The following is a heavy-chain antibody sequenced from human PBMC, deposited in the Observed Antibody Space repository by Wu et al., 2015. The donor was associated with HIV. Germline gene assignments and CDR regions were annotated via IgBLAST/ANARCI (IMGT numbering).Heavy chain of an antibody. CDR2: INPNSGGT. Sequence: QVQLVQSAAEVKKPGASVNVSCKASGYSFIGYYMHWVRQAPGQGLEWMGWINPNSGGTTYAQKFEGRVTMTRDTSINTAFMQLNRLTSDDTAVYYCARVCLPVTVLNGMDVWGQGP. V-gene: IGHV1-2*02. CDR1: GYSFIGYY. J-gene: IGHJ6*02. D-gene: IGHD3-10*01. CDR3: ARVCLPVTVLNGMDV.